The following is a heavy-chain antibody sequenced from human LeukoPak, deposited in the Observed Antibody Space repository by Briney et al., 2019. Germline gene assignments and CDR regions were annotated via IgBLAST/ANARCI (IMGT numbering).Heavy chain of an antibody. CDR3: ATPGIAVAGSREH. V-gene: IGHV3-21*01. CDR2: ISSSSSYI. CDR1: GFTFSSYS. D-gene: IGHD6-19*01. J-gene: IGHJ4*02. Sequence: PGGSLRLSCAASGFTFSSYSMNWVRQAPGKGLEWVSSISSSSSYIYYADSVKDRFTISRDNAKNSLYLQMNSLRAEDTAVYYCATPGIAVAGSREHWGQGTLVTVSS.